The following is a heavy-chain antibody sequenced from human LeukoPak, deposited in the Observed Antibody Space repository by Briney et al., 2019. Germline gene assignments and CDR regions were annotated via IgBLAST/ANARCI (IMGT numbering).Heavy chain of an antibody. CDR2: ISSSSSTI. CDR1: GFTFSSYS. Sequence: GGSLRLSCAASGFTFSSYSMNWVRQAPGTGLEWVSYISSSSSTIYYADSVKGRFTISRDNAKNSLYLQMNSLRAEDTAVYYCARDLGNSGYEFDYWGQGTLVTVSS. CDR3: ARDLGNSGYEFDY. V-gene: IGHV3-48*01. D-gene: IGHD5-12*01. J-gene: IGHJ4*02.